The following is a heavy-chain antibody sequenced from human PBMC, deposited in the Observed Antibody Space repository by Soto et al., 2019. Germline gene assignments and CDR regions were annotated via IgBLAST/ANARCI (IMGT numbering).Heavy chain of an antibody. CDR3: AKDRGGDCPDNSCYFGADY. D-gene: IGHD2-2*01. J-gene: IGHJ4*02. Sequence: PGGSLRLSCVGSGFTFSSYGMHWVRQAPGKGLECVAVISDTGSSHYYAASVEGRFTISRENSKNTLSLHMDRLRVEDTAVYYCAKDRGGDCPDNSCYFGADYWGQGTQVTGSS. CDR2: ISDTGSSH. V-gene: IGHV3-30*18. CDR1: GFTFSSYG.